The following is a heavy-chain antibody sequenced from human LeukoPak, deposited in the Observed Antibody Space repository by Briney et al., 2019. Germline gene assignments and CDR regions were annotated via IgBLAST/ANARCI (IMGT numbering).Heavy chain of an antibody. J-gene: IGHJ6*04. V-gene: IGHV3-48*01. D-gene: IGHD5-18*01. CDR1: GFTFSRYS. CDR2: ISSSSRTI. Sequence: GGSLRLSCAVSGFTFSRYSMDWVRQAPGKGLEWVSYISSSSRTIYYADSVKDRFTISSHNAKNSLYLQMNSLRAEDTAVYYCARTAMVALDVWGKGTTVTVSS. CDR3: ARTAMVALDV.